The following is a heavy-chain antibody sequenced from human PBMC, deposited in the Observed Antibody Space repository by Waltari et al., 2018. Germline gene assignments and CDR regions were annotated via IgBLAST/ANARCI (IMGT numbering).Heavy chain of an antibody. V-gene: IGHV1-2*06. J-gene: IGHJ3*02. CDR2: INCRNGGT. CDR3: TVIAGDFDI. Sequence: QVNLEQSGADVRKPGASVTVSCKASGYIFINYFIHWVRQAPGQGLEWIGRINCRNGGTDYAQKFQGRVTLTRDTSISTAYMELSGLTLDDTAIYYCTVIAGDFDIWGPGTMVTASS. CDR1: GYIFINYF. D-gene: IGHD2-21*01.